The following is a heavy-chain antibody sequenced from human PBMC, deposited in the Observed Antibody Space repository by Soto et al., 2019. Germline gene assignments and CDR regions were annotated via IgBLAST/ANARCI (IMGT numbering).Heavy chain of an antibody. CDR2: ISAYNGNT. CDR3: ARSNANSGATPPPFDY. Sequence: QVQLVQSGAEVKKPGASVKVSCKASGYTFTSYGISWVRQAPGQGLEWMGWISAYNGNTNYAQKLQGRVTMTTDTSTNTAYKELRSLRSDDTALEFFARSNANSGATPPPFDYRGQGTLVTVSS. J-gene: IGHJ4*02. V-gene: IGHV1-18*01. CDR1: GYTFTSYG. D-gene: IGHD1-26*01.